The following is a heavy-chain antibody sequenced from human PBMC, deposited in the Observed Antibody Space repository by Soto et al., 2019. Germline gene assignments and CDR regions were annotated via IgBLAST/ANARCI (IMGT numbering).Heavy chain of an antibody. Sequence: SETLSLTCTVSGGSISSYYWSWIRQPPGKGLEWIGYIYYSGSTNYNPSLKSRVTISVDTSKNQFSPKLSSVTAADTAVYYCARQEGYCSGGSCYPRDWFDPWGQGTLVTVSS. D-gene: IGHD2-15*01. CDR3: ARQEGYCSGGSCYPRDWFDP. CDR2: IYYSGST. CDR1: GGSISSYY. J-gene: IGHJ5*02. V-gene: IGHV4-59*08.